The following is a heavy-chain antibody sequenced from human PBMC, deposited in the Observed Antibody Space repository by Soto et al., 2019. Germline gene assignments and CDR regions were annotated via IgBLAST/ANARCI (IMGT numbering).Heavy chain of an antibody. J-gene: IGHJ5*02. V-gene: IGHV3-23*01. CDR1: GFTFGDYA. D-gene: IGHD1-20*01. CDR2: IGGTGSDT. Sequence: QFLESGGGLVQPGGSLRVHCVASGFTFGDYAMSWVRQAPGKGLEWVSSIGGTGSDTYYAASVKGRFTISRDNSKSTLYLQMNNLGGDDTAIYYCAKEAVPYNGKWDWFDTWGQGTLVTVSS. CDR3: AKEAVPYNGKWDWFDT.